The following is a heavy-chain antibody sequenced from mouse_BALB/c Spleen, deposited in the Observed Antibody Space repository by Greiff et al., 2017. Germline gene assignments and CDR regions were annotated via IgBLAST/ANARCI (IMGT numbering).Heavy chain of an antibody. D-gene: IGHD1-1*01. CDR1: GFTFSSFG. V-gene: IGHV5-17*02. CDR2: ISSGSSTI. CDR3: ARHYGSNYAMDY. Sequence: EVQRVESGGGLVQPGGSRKLSCAASGFTFSSFGMHWVRQAPEKGLEWVAYISSGSSTIYYADTVKGRFTISRDNPKNTLFLQMTSLRSEDTAMYYCARHYGSNYAMDYWGQGTSVTVSS. J-gene: IGHJ4*01.